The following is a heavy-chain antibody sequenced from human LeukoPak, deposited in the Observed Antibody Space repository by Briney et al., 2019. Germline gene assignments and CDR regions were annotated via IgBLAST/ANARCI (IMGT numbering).Heavy chain of an antibody. D-gene: IGHD2-2*01. Sequence: GTSVKVSCKASGGTFSSYAISWVRQAPGQGLEWMGGIIPIFGTANYAQKFQGRVTITTDESTSTAYMELSSLRSEDTAVYYCARAPVVPAATIVYWYFDLWGRGTLVTVSS. CDR3: ARAPVVPAATIVYWYFDL. CDR1: GGTFSSYA. V-gene: IGHV1-69*05. CDR2: IIPIFGTA. J-gene: IGHJ2*01.